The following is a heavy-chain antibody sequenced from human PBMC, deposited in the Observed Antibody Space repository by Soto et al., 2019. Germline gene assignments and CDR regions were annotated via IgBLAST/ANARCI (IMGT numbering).Heavy chain of an antibody. CDR2: ISWNSGSI. CDR3: AKDHGNYYGSGSYYRY. CDR1: GFTFDDYA. J-gene: IGHJ4*02. V-gene: IGHV3-9*01. D-gene: IGHD3-10*01. Sequence: GGSLRLSCAASGFTFDDYAMHWVRQAPGKGLEWVSGISWNSGSIGYADSVKGRFTVSRDNAKNSLYLQMNSLRAEDTALYYCAKDHGNYYGSGSYYRYWGQGTLVTVSS.